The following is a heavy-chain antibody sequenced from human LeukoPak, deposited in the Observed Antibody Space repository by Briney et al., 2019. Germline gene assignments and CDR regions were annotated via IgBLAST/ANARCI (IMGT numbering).Heavy chain of an antibody. J-gene: IGHJ3*02. Sequence: GGSLRLSCAASGFTFSSYSMNWVRQAPGKGLEWVSYISSSSSTIYYADSVKGRFIISRDISKNTLYLQMNNLRAEDSALYYCARGGRGSAAVVAPRSFDIWGQGTMVTVSS. V-gene: IGHV3-48*01. CDR3: ARGGRGSAAVVAPRSFDI. CDR2: ISSSSSTI. D-gene: IGHD3-22*01. CDR1: GFTFSSYS.